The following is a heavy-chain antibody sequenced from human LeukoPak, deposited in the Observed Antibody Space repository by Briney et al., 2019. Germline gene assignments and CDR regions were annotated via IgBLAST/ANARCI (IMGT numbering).Heavy chain of an antibody. J-gene: IGHJ4*02. D-gene: IGHD3-22*01. V-gene: IGHV1-2*02. Sequence: GASVKVSCKASGYTFTGYYMHWVRQAPGQGLEWMGWINPNSGGTNYAQKFQGRVTMTRDTSISTAYMELSRLRSDDTAVYYCARDVRYYYDSSGYLFDYWGQGTLVTVSS. CDR3: ARDVRYYYDSSGYLFDY. CDR1: GYTFTGYY. CDR2: INPNSGGT.